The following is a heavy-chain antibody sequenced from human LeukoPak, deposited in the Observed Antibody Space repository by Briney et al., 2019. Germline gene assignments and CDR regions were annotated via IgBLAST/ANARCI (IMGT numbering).Heavy chain of an antibody. CDR2: INHSGST. J-gene: IGHJ6*02. Sequence: SETLSLTCTVSGGSVSSGGYYWSWIRQPPGTGLEWIGEINHSGSTNYNPSLKSRVTISVDTSKNQFSLKLSSVTDADTAVYYCAGGHLEWSYYYGMDVWGQGTTVTVSS. D-gene: IGHD3-3*01. V-gene: IGHV4-61*08. CDR3: AGGHLEWSYYYGMDV. CDR1: GGSVSSGGYY.